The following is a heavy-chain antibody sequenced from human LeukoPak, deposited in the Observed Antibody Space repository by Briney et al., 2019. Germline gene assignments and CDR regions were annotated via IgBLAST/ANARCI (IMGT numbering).Heavy chain of an antibody. CDR3: ARDWAYSSSWYAEYFQH. V-gene: IGHV3-7*01. Sequence: GGSLRLSCTASGFTVRNFAMSWVRQAPGKGLEWVANIKQDGSEKYYVDSVKGRFTISRDNAKNSLYLQMNSLRAEDTAVYYCARDWAYSSSWYAEYFQHWGQGTLVTVSS. CDR2: IKQDGSEK. D-gene: IGHD6-13*01. J-gene: IGHJ1*01. CDR1: GFTVRNFA.